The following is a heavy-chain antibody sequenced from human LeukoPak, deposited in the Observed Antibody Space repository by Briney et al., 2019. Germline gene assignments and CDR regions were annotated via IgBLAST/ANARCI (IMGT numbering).Heavy chain of an antibody. CDR2: INPNSGGT. Sequence: SVKVSCKASGYTFTGYYMHWVRQAPGQGLEWMGWINPNSGGTNYAQKFQGRVTMTRDKSISTAYMELSRLRSDDTAVYYCARGALVLMVYVPSDIWGQGTMVTVSS. CDR3: ARGALVLMVYVPSDI. D-gene: IGHD2-8*01. V-gene: IGHV1-2*02. J-gene: IGHJ3*02. CDR1: GYTFTGYY.